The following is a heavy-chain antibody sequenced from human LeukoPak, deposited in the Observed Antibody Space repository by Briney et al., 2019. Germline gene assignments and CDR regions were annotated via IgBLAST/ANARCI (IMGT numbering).Heavy chain of an antibody. CDR2: INHSGST. CDR1: GGSISSYY. Sequence: PSETLSLTCTVSGGSISSYYWNWIRQPPGKGLEWIGEINHSGSTNYNPSLKSRVNISVDTSKNQFSLKLSSVTAADTAVYYCARHAGWITMVRGGQSWFDPWGQGTLVTVSS. D-gene: IGHD3-10*01. CDR3: ARHAGWITMVRGGQSWFDP. V-gene: IGHV4-34*01. J-gene: IGHJ5*02.